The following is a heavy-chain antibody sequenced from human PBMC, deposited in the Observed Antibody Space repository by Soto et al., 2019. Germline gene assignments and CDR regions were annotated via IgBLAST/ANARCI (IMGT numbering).Heavy chain of an antibody. J-gene: IGHJ4*02. Sequence: PGGSLRLSCAVSEFSFRSYWMTWVRQAPGKGLEWVALINEDGGQKYYVDSVKGRFTISRDNAKDSLYMQMDSLRAEDTAVYFCARVGYYGWDFDHWGQGTQVTVSS. D-gene: IGHD3-3*01. V-gene: IGHV3-7*01. CDR3: ARVGYYGWDFDH. CDR1: EFSFRSYW. CDR2: INEDGGQK.